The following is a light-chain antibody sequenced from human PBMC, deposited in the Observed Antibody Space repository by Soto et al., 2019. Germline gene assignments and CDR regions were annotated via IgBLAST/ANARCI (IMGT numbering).Light chain of an antibody. Sequence: DIQMTQSPSTLSGSVGDRVTITCRASQTISSWLAWYQQKPGKAPKLLIYAAFSLQSGIPSRFSGSGSGTDFTLTISSLQPEDFATYYCQQSYSTPQTFGQGTKVDIK. CDR1: QTISSW. CDR3: QQSYSTPQT. J-gene: IGKJ1*01. V-gene: IGKV1-39*01. CDR2: AAF.